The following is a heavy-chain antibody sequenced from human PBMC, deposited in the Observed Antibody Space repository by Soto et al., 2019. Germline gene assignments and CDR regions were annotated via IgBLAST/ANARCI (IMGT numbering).Heavy chain of an antibody. CDR1: GFTFSSYS. D-gene: IGHD5-18*01. Sequence: PGGSLRLSCAASGFTFSSYSMNWVRQAPGKGLEWVSSISSSSSYIYYADSVKGRFTISRDNAKNSLYLQMNSLRAEDTAVYYCARCSLQIWHHVATGFDPWGQGTLVTVSA. CDR3: ARCSLQIWHHVATGFDP. CDR2: ISSSSSYI. V-gene: IGHV3-21*01. J-gene: IGHJ5*02.